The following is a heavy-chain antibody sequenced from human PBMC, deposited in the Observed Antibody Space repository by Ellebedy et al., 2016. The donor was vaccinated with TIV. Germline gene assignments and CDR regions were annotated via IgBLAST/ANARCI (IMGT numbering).Heavy chain of an antibody. J-gene: IGHJ5*02. CDR3: ARELYYGGNSPGFNP. D-gene: IGHD4-23*01. V-gene: IGHV4-61*01. Sequence: SETLSLXCTVSGYSISSGYYWSWIRQPPGKGLEWIGYIYYSGSTNYNPSLKSRVTISVDTSKNQFSLKLSSVTAADTAVYYCARELYYGGNSPGFNPWGQGTLVTVSS. CDR1: GYSISSGYY. CDR2: IYYSGST.